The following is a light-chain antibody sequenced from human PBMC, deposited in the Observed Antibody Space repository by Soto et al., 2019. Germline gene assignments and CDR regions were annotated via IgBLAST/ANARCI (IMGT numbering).Light chain of an antibody. CDR3: QQPART. CDR1: QSVSSY. J-gene: IGKJ1*01. V-gene: IGKV3-11*01. Sequence: EIVLTQSPATLSLSPGERATLSCSASQSVSSYLAWYQQKPGPAPRLLIYDASNRATGIPATFSCSGSGTAFILTISSLEAEDFAVYDCQQPARTFGQGNKVEIK. CDR2: DAS.